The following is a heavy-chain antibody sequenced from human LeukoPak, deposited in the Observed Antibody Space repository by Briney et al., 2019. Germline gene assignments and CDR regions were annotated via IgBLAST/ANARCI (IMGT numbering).Heavy chain of an antibody. V-gene: IGHV1-69*05. Sequence: SVKVSCKASGGTFISYAISWVRQAPGQGLEWRGGIIPIFGTANYAQKFQGRVTITTDESTSTAYMELSSLRSEDTAVYYCARVGGNGGYDYVDYYYYYMDVWGKGTTVTVSS. CDR2: IIPIFGTA. D-gene: IGHD5-12*01. J-gene: IGHJ6*03. CDR1: GGTFISYA. CDR3: ARVGGNGGYDYVDYYYYYMDV.